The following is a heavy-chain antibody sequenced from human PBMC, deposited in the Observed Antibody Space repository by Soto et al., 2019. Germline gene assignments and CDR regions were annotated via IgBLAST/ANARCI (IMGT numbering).Heavy chain of an antibody. CDR1: GYTLTELS. V-gene: IGHV1-24*01. CDR2: FDPEDGET. CDR3: ATWRGRDSP. D-gene: IGHD3-10*01. J-gene: IGHJ5*02. Sequence: QVQLVQSGAEVKKPGASVKVSCKVSGYTLTELSMHWVRQAPGKGLEWMGGFDPEDGETIYAQKIQGRVTMTEDTATDTAYTELTSLRSDATAVFYSATWRGRDSPWGQGTLVTVSS.